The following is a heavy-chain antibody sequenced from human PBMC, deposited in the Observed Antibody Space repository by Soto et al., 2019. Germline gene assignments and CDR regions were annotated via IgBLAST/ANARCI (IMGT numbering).Heavy chain of an antibody. CDR3: AIIFEDLVGLVYGCNWLDP. Sequence: SVKLSRKASGYTFTSYDSNWVRHATGQRLEWMRWMNPNSGNSGYAEKFQARVSITRNTSIRTAYMELSSLRSEDKAVYYCAIIFEDLVGLVYGCNWLDPWGQGTLVTVSP. J-gene: IGHJ5*02. CDR2: MNPNSGNS. D-gene: IGHD2-8*01. CDR1: GYTFTSYD. V-gene: IGHV1-8*01.